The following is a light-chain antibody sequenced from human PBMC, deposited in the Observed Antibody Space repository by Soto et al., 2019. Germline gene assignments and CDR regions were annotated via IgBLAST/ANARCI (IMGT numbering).Light chain of an antibody. Sequence: EIVLTQSPGTLSLSPGERATLSCRASQSVSSSYLAWYQQKPGQAPRLLIFGASSRATGVPDRFSGSGSGTDFSLTISSLEPEDDAVYYCQQYGSSPLVTFGGGTKVEIK. V-gene: IGKV3-20*01. CDR3: QQYGSSPLVT. CDR2: GAS. CDR1: QSVSSSY. J-gene: IGKJ4*01.